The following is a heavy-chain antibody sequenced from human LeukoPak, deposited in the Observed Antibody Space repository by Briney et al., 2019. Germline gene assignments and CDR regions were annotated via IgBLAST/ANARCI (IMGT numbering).Heavy chain of an antibody. J-gene: IGHJ4*02. Sequence: GESLKISCKGSGYSFTSYWIGWVRQMPGKGLEWMGIIYPGDSDTRYSPSFQGQVTISADKSISTAYLQWSSLKASDTAMYYCARLGGMEKIAALYYFDYWGQGTLVTVSS. CDR2: IYPGDSDT. CDR1: GYSFTSYW. V-gene: IGHV5-51*01. D-gene: IGHD6-6*01. CDR3: ARLGGMEKIAALYYFDY.